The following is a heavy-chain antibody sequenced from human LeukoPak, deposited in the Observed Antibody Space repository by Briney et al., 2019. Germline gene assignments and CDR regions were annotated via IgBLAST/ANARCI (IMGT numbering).Heavy chain of an antibody. Sequence: GGSLRLSCAASGFTFSSYGMHWVRQAPGKRLEWVAFIRYDGSNKYYADSVKGRFTISRDNSKNTLYLQMNSLRAEDTAVYYCAKLTYGDYVSVDYWGQGTLVTVSS. D-gene: IGHD4-17*01. CDR3: AKLTYGDYVSVDY. CDR2: IRYDGSNK. J-gene: IGHJ4*02. V-gene: IGHV3-30*02. CDR1: GFTFSSYG.